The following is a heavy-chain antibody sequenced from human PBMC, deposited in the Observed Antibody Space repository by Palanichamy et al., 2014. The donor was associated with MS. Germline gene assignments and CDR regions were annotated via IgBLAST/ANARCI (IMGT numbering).Heavy chain of an antibody. CDR2: IYHSGST. CDR1: GYSISSGYY. Sequence: QVQLQESGPGLVKPSETLSLPCAVSGYSISSGYYWGWIRQPPGKGLEWIGSIYHSGSTYYNPSLKSRVTISVDTSKNQFSLKLSSVTAADTAVYYCYYTMVRGLRGFDYWGQGTLVTVSS. V-gene: IGHV4-38-2*01. J-gene: IGHJ4*02. D-gene: IGHD3-10*01. CDR3: YYTMVRGLRGFDY.